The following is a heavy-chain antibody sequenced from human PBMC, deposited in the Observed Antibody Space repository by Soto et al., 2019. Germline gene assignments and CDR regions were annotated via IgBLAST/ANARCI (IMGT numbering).Heavy chain of an antibody. J-gene: IGHJ6*02. V-gene: IGHV3-33*08. CDR2: IWYDGSNK. D-gene: IGHD1-26*01. CDR1: GFTFSKYA. Sequence: VQLLESGGGLVQPGGSLRLSCAASGFTFSKYAMIWVRQAPGKGLEWVAVIWYDGSNKYYADSVKGRFTISRDNSKNTLYLQMNSLRAEDTAVYYCARDQWELLQYYYGMDVWGQGTTVTVSS. CDR3: ARDQWELLQYYYGMDV.